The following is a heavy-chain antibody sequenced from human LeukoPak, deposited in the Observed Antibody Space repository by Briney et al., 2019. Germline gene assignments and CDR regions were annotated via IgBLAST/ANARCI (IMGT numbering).Heavy chain of an antibody. V-gene: IGHV3-33*06. D-gene: IGHD2-2*01. Sequence: GLEXXAVIWYDGSNKYYADSVKGRFTISRDNSKNTLYLQMNSLRAEDTAVYYCAKDRCSSTSCAFDYWGQGTLVTVSS. CDR2: IWYDGSNK. CDR3: AKDRCSSTSCAFDY. J-gene: IGHJ4*02.